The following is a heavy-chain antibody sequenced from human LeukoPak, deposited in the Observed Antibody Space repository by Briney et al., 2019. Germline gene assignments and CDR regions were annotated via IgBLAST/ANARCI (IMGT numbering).Heavy chain of an antibody. CDR2: IYTSGST. J-gene: IGHJ4*02. V-gene: IGHV4-61*02. D-gene: IGHD3-3*01. CDR3: AGAPFLGVFIMIFDY. Sequence: SQTLSLTCTVSGGSISSGSYYWSWIRQPAGKGLEWIGRIYTSGSTNYNPSLKSRVTISVDTSKNQFSLKLSSVTAADTAVYYGAGAPFLGVFIMIFDYGGRGPPATAPS. CDR1: GGSISSGSYY.